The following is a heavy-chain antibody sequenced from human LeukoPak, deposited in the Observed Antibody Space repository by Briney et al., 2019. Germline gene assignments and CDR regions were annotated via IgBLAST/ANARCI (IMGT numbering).Heavy chain of an antibody. CDR2: IHTSGST. Sequence: SETLSLTCTVSGGSISSGSYYWSWIRQPAGKGLEWIGRIHTSGSTNYNPSLKSRVAISLDTPKNQFSLKLSSVTAADTAVYYCARDEILAAAGSDYYYYGMDVWGQGTTVIVSS. J-gene: IGHJ6*02. V-gene: IGHV4-61*02. D-gene: IGHD6-13*01. CDR3: ARDEILAAAGSDYYYYGMDV. CDR1: GGSISSGSYY.